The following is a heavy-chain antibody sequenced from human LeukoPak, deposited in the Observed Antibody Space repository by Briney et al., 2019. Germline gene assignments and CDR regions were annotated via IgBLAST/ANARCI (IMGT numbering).Heavy chain of an antibody. D-gene: IGHD1-26*01. CDR2: ISYDGSNK. J-gene: IGHJ4*02. Sequence: PGGSLRLSCAASGFTFSSYGMHWVRQAPGKGLEWVAVISYDGSNKYYADSVKGRFTISRDNSKNTLYLQMNSLRAEDTAVYYCAPQDHSGSFSFDYWGQGTLVTVSS. CDR3: APQDHSGSFSFDY. CDR1: GFTFSSYG. V-gene: IGHV3-30*03.